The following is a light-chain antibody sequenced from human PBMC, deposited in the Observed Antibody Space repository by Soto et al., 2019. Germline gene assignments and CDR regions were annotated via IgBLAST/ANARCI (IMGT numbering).Light chain of an antibody. CDR1: QSVLYSSNNKNY. V-gene: IGKV4-1*01. Sequence: DIVMTQSPDSLAVSLGERATINCKSSQSVLYSSNNKNYLAWYQQKPGQPPKLLIYWASTRESGVPDRFSGSGSRTDFTLTISSLQAEDVAVYYCQQYYSTRDTFGQGTKLEIK. CDR3: QQYYSTRDT. J-gene: IGKJ2*01. CDR2: WAS.